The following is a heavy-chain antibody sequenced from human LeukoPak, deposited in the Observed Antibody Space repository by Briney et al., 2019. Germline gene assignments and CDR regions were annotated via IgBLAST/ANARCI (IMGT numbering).Heavy chain of an antibody. J-gene: IGHJ4*02. CDR1: GGSVSSGSYY. Sequence: PSETLSLTGTVSGGSVSSGSYYWSWIRQPPGKGLEWIGYIYYSGSTNYNPSLKSRVTISVDTSKNQFSLKLSSVTAADTAVYYCARVRYSSSSRDFDYWGQGTLVTVSS. D-gene: IGHD6-13*01. V-gene: IGHV4-61*01. CDR3: ARVRYSSSSRDFDY. CDR2: IYYSGST.